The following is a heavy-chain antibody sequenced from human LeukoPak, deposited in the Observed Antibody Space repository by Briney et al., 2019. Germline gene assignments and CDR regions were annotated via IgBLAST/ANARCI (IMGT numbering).Heavy chain of an antibody. D-gene: IGHD3-22*01. J-gene: IGHJ4*02. CDR3: ARDHGYDSSGGYFDY. Sequence: SETLSLTCAVYGGSFSGYYWSWIRQPPGKGLEWIGYIYYSGSTYYNPSLKSRVTISVDTSKNQFSLKLSSVTAADTAVYYCARDHGYDSSGGYFDYWGQGTLVTVSS. CDR2: IYYSGST. CDR1: GGSFSGYY. V-gene: IGHV4-30-4*08.